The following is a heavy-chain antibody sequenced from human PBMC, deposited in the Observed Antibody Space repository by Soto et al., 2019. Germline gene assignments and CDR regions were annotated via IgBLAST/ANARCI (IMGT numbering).Heavy chain of an antibody. J-gene: IGHJ4*02. D-gene: IGHD3-10*01. CDR2: FDPEDGET. CDR3: ATDPAYYGSGSYYRV. Sequence: ASVKVSCKVSGYTLTELSMHWVRQAPGKGLEWMGGFDPEDGETIYAQKFKGRVTMTEDTSTDTAYMELSSLRSEDTAVYYCATDPAYYGSGSYYRVWGQGTLVTVSS. V-gene: IGHV1-24*01. CDR1: GYTLTELS.